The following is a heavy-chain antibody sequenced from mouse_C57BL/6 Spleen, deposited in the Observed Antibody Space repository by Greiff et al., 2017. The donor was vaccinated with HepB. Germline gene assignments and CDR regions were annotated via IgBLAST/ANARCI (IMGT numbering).Heavy chain of an antibody. D-gene: IGHD4-1*02. Sequence: EVQRVESGGGLVQPGGSLSLSCAASGFTFTDYYMSWVRQPPGKALEWLGFIRNKANGYTTEYSASVKGRFTIYRDNSQSILYLQMNALSAEDSASYYCASCNCYWYFDVWGTGTTVTVSS. CDR1: GFTFTDYY. CDR3: ASCNCYWYFDV. CDR2: IRNKANGYTT. J-gene: IGHJ1*03. V-gene: IGHV7-3*01.